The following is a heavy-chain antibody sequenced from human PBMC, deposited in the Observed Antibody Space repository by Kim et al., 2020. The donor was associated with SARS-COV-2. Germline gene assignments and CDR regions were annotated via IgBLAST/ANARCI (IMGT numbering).Heavy chain of an antibody. D-gene: IGHD1-7*01. CDR1: GFTFSSYD. V-gene: IGHV3-13*01. J-gene: IGHJ3*02. CDR2: IGTAGDT. Sequence: GGSLRLSCAASGFTFSSYDMHWVRQATGKGLEWVSAIGTAGDTYYPGSVKGRFTISRENAKNSLYLQMNSLRAGDTAVYYCARGNPNSDAFDIWGQGTMVTVSS. CDR3: ARGNPNSDAFDI.